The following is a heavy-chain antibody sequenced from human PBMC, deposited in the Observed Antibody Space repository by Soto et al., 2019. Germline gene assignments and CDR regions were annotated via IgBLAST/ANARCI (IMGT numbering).Heavy chain of an antibody. CDR3: ARDLYGDYERNPFDY. V-gene: IGHV1-46*03. D-gene: IGHD4-17*01. Sequence: GASVKVSCKASGYTFTSYYMHWVRQAPGQGLEWMGIINPSGGSTSYAQKFQGRVTMTRDTSTSTVYMELSSLRSEDTAVYYCARDLYGDYERNPFDYWGQGTLVTVS. J-gene: IGHJ4*02. CDR1: GYTFTSYY. CDR2: INPSGGST.